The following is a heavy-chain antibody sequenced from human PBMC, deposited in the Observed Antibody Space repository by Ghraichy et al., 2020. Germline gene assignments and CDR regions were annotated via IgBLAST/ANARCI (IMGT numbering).Heavy chain of an antibody. V-gene: IGHV4-59*01. CDR3: ARDVSSGWHDY. CDR1: GGSISSYY. CDR2: IYYSGST. Sequence: SETLSLTCTVSGGSISSYYWSWIRQPPGKGLEWIGYIYYSGSTNYNPSLKSRVTISVDTSKNQFSLKLSSVTAADTAVYYCARDVSSGWHDYWGQGTLVTVSS. D-gene: IGHD6-19*01. J-gene: IGHJ4*02.